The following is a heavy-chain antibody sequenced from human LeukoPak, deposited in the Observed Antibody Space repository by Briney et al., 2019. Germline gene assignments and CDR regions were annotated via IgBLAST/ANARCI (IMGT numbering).Heavy chain of an antibody. D-gene: IGHD5-24*01. CDR2: ISWNSGTI. Sequence: PGGSLRLSCAASGFTFDDYAMHWVRQAPGKGLEWVSGISWNSGTIYYADSVKGRFTISRDNAKNSLYLQMNSLRAEDTVVYYCARDEMGPDYYGMDVWGQGTTVTVSS. CDR3: ARDEMGPDYYGMDV. J-gene: IGHJ6*02. V-gene: IGHV3-9*01. CDR1: GFTFDDYA.